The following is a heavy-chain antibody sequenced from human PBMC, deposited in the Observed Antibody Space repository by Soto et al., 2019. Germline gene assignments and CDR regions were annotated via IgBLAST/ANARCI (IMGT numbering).Heavy chain of an antibody. CDR1: GYTFTAYA. Sequence: QVQLAQSGAEERKRGASVKVSCEATGYTFTAYAMHWVRQAPGQRLEWMGWINPANGNTKYSQKFQGRLTITSDTSANTVYMELNSLTSEDTAMYYCTRSAISPYGGLIGPFDYWGQGNLVTVSS. J-gene: IGHJ4*02. CDR3: TRSAISPYGGLIGPFDY. D-gene: IGHD3-16*02. V-gene: IGHV1-3*05. CDR2: INPANGNT.